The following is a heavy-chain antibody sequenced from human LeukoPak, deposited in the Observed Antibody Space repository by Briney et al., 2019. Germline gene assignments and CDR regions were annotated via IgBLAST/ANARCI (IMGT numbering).Heavy chain of an antibody. D-gene: IGHD3-16*02. CDR3: ARILLGTGESSLYRPSDY. Sequence: PGGSPRLSCAASGFTFSYYCMTWVRQAPGKGLEWVASIKLDGSDVHYVYSVKGRFTISRDNSENSLYLQMNSLRVEDMAVYHCARILLGTGESSLYRPSDYWGQGTLFTV. CDR1: GFTFSYYC. V-gene: IGHV3-7*01. CDR2: IKLDGSDV. J-gene: IGHJ4*02.